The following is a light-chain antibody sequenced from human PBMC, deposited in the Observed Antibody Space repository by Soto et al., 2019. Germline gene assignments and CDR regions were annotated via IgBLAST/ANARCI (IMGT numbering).Light chain of an antibody. J-gene: IGLJ1*01. Sequence: QSALTQPASVSGSPVQSITVSCTRTSSDFGNYNLVSWYQQHPGKVPKLILFEVNKRPSGGSGRFSGSKSGNTASLTISGLQAEDEADYYCCSFTSSNTHVFGTGTKVTVL. CDR2: EVN. CDR1: SSDFGNYNL. CDR3: CSFTSSNTHV. V-gene: IGLV2-23*02.